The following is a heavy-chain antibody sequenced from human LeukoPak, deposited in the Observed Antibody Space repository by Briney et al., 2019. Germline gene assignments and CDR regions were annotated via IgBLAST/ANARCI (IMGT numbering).Heavy chain of an antibody. J-gene: IGHJ4*02. V-gene: IGHV4-59*11. CDR3: ARGVHDTALVFDY. D-gene: IGHD5-18*01. CDR2: IYYSGIT. Sequence: PSETLSLTCTVSGASISGHYWSWIRQPPGKGLEWIGYIYYSGITKYNPFHKSRVSISVDTSKNQFSLKLTSVTAADTAVYYCARGVHDTALVFDYWGQGTLATVSS. CDR1: GASISGHY.